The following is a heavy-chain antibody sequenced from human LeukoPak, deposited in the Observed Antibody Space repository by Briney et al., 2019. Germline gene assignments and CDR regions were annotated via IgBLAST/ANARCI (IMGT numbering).Heavy chain of an antibody. CDR2: ISYDGSNK. CDR1: GFTFSSYA. CDR3: ARGGSGSRPNFDY. Sequence: GGSQRLSCAASGFTFSSYAMHWVRQAPGKGLEWVAVISYDGSNKYYADSVKGRFTISRDNFKNTLYLQMNSLRAEDTAVYYCARGGSGSRPNFDYWGQGTLVTVSS. D-gene: IGHD3-3*01. J-gene: IGHJ4*02. V-gene: IGHV3-30*04.